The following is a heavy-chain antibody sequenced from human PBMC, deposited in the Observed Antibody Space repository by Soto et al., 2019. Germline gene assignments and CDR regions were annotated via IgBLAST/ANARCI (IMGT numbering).Heavy chain of an antibody. J-gene: IGHJ3*02. Sequence: ASVKVSCKASGYTFTSYGISWVRQAPGQGLEWMGWISAYNGNTNYAQKLQGRVTMTTDTSTSTAYMELRSLRSDDTAVYYCARDPSYYDILTGYPLYDAFDIWGQGTMVTVSS. CDR3: ARDPSYYDILTGYPLYDAFDI. CDR1: GYTFTSYG. CDR2: ISAYNGNT. D-gene: IGHD3-9*01. V-gene: IGHV1-18*01.